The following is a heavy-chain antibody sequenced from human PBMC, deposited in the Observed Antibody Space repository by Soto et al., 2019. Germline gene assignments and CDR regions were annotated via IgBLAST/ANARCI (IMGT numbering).Heavy chain of an antibody. D-gene: IGHD2-8*01. J-gene: IGHJ2*01. CDR1: GGSISGGVHS. V-gene: IGHV4-30-4*01. Sequence: QVQLQESGPGLVKPSETLSLTCTVSGGSISGGVHSWSWIRQPPGKGLEWIGHIFDSGSTYYNPSLKSRLTIAVDTSKNQFSLRLSSVTAAATAVYYCARESMPLTNDWYFDLWGRGTLVTVSS. CDR2: IFDSGST. CDR3: ARESMPLTNDWYFDL.